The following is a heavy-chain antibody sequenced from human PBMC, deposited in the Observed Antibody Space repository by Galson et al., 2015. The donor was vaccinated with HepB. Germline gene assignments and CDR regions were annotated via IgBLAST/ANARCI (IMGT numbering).Heavy chain of an antibody. D-gene: IGHD6-19*01. Sequence: SLRLSCAASGLIFSDYYMSWVRQAPGKGLEWVSYITSSGSAIYADFVKGRFTVSRDNDKNSLFLQMNSLRGEDTAVYYCATIPADRNGWYHHDSWGQGTLVTVSS. CDR2: ITSSGSAI. J-gene: IGHJ5*01. CDR3: ATIPADRNGWYHHDS. V-gene: IGHV3-11*01. CDR1: GLIFSDYY.